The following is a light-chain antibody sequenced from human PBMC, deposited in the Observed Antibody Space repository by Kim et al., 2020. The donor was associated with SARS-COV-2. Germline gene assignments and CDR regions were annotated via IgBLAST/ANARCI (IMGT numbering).Light chain of an antibody. CDR1: SLRNYY. J-gene: IGLJ2*01. V-gene: IGLV3-19*01. CDR3: SSRDSSGNHVE. CDR2: GKN. Sequence: SSELTQDPAVSVALGQTVRITCQGDSLRNYYASWYQQKPGQAPVLVIFGKNNRPSGIPDRFSGSSSGNTASLTITGAQAEDEADYYCSSRDSSGNHVEFGGGTQLTVL.